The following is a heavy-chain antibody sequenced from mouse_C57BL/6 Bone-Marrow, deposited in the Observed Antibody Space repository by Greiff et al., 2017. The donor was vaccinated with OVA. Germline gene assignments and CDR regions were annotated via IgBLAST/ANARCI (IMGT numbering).Heavy chain of an antibody. CDR1: GYTFTSYW. CDR2: IDPSDSYT. Sequence: QVQLQQSGAELVKPGASVKLSCKASGYTFTSYWMQWVKQRPGQGLEWIGEIDPSDSYTNYNQKFKGKATLPVDTSSSTAYIQLSSLTSEDAAVYYCARSYYYGSSYEGYYAMDYWGQGTSVTVSS. V-gene: IGHV1-50*01. J-gene: IGHJ4*01. CDR3: ARSYYYGSSYEGYYAMDY. D-gene: IGHD1-1*01.